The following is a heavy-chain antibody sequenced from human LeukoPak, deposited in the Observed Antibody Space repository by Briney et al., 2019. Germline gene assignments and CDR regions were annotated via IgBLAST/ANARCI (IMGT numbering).Heavy chain of an antibody. V-gene: IGHV3-30*04. CDR2: ISYDGSNK. J-gene: IGHJ4*02. CDR1: GFTFSSYA. CDR3: ARGGALTTGYFDY. Sequence: GRSLRLSCAASGFTFSSYAMHWVRQAPGKGLEWVAVISYDGSNKYYADSVKGRFTISRDNSKNTLYLQMNSLRAEDTAVYYCARGGALTTGYFDYWGQGTLVTVSS. D-gene: IGHD4-11*01.